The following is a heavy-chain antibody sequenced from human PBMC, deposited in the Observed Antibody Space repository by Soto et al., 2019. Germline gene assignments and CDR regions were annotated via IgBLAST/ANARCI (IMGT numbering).Heavy chain of an antibody. CDR2: ISRSGTPI. CDR1: GFKVSEYY. J-gene: IGHJ6*04. Sequence: QAQLVESGGGLVKRGWSLTLSCAVSGFKVSEYYISWIRQAPGKGMDWVSMISRSGTPIHYADSVKGRFTIAKDTAKNSLYLQMPSLSPEDTAVYYCARGEDGLLYYCMDVWGKGTTVTFST. D-gene: IGHD3-10*01. V-gene: IGHV3-11*01. CDR3: ARGEDGLLYYCMDV.